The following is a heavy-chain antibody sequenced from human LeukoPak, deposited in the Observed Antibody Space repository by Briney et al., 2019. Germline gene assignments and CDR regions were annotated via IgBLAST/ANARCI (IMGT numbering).Heavy chain of an antibody. J-gene: IGHJ4*02. V-gene: IGHV3-30*18. D-gene: IGHD3-9*01. CDR2: ISYDGYNE. Sequence: PGGSLRLSCAASGFTFNNYPMHWVRQSPGRGLEWLAFISYDGYNEDYADSVRGRFSISRDNSKNTLYLQMSSLRPEDTAVYYCAKPKFSVLWFFDYWGQGSLVTVSS. CDR1: GFTFNNYP. CDR3: AKPKFSVLWFFDY.